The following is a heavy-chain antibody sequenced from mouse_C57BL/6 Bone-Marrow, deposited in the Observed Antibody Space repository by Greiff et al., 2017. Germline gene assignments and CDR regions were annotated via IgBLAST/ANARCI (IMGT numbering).Heavy chain of an antibody. V-gene: IGHV1-69*01. J-gene: IGHJ2*01. CDR1: GYTFTSYW. Sequence: VQLQQPGAELVMPGASVKLSCKASGYTFTSYWMHWVKQRPGQGLEWIGEIDPSDSYTNYNQKFKGKSTLTVDKSSSTAYMQLSSLTSEDSAVYYCAREGIYGSSQYYFDYWGQGTPLTVSS. CDR2: IDPSDSYT. D-gene: IGHD1-1*01. CDR3: AREGIYGSSQYYFDY.